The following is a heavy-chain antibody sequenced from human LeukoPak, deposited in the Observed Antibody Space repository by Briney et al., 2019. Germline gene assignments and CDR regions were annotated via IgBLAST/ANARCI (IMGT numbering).Heavy chain of an antibody. D-gene: IGHD1-14*01. CDR3: ARGVEPLAANTLAY. CDR2: LYSDGNT. V-gene: IGHV3-53*01. J-gene: IGHJ4*02. Sequence: GGSLTLSCAASGFIFSDYYMVWIRQAPGKGLEWVSVLYSDGNTKYADSVQGRFTISRDNSKNTLYLEMNSLSPDDTAVYYCARGVEPLAANTLAYWGQGTLVTVSS. CDR1: GFIFSDYY.